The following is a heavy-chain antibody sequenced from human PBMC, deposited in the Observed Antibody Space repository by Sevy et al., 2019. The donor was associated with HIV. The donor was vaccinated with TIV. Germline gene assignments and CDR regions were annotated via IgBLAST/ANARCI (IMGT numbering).Heavy chain of an antibody. Sequence: GGYLRLSCAASGFTFSSYAMSWVRQAPGKGLEWVSAISGSGGSTYYADSVKGRFTISRDNSKNTLYLQMNSLRAEDTAVYYCAKGMDFGVVIPELFDYWGQGTLVTVSS. V-gene: IGHV3-23*01. J-gene: IGHJ4*02. CDR3: AKGMDFGVVIPELFDY. D-gene: IGHD3-3*01. CDR1: GFTFSSYA. CDR2: ISGSGGST.